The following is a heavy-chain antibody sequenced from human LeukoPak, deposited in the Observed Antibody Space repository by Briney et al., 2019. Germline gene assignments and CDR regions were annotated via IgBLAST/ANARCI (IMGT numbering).Heavy chain of an antibody. CDR1: GFTFRNYN. Sequence: PGGSLRLSCAASGFTFRNYNMNWVRQAPGKGLEWVSSINSSSGYIYYADSVKGRFTISRDNAKNSLYLQMNSLRAEDTAVYYCAREREVVVPAATPDGYYYYMDVWGKGTTVTVSS. V-gene: IGHV3-21*01. D-gene: IGHD2-2*01. CDR3: AREREVVVPAATPDGYYYYMDV. CDR2: INSSSGYI. J-gene: IGHJ6*03.